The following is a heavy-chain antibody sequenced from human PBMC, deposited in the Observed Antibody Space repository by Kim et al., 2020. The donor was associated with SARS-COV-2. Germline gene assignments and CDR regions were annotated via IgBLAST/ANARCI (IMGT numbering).Heavy chain of an antibody. D-gene: IGHD6-13*01. J-gene: IGHJ6*02. Sequence: ADSVKGRFTISRDNAKNSLYLQMNSLRAEDAALYYCAKDLGATAGYGLDVWGQGTTATVSS. V-gene: IGHV3-9*01. CDR3: AKDLGATAGYGLDV.